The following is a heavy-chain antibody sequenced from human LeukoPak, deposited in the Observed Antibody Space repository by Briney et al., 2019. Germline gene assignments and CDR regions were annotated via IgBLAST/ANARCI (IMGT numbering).Heavy chain of an antibody. V-gene: IGHV5-51*01. J-gene: IGHJ3*01. Sequence: GESLKISCKGSGYSFASYWIGWVRQMPGKGLEWMGIIYPGDSNTRYSPSFQGQVTISADKSISTAYLQWSSLKASDTAMYYCARHLRAAAVTSYDAFDVWGQGTMVTVSS. D-gene: IGHD4-11*01. CDR2: IYPGDSNT. CDR1: GYSFASYW. CDR3: ARHLRAAAVTSYDAFDV.